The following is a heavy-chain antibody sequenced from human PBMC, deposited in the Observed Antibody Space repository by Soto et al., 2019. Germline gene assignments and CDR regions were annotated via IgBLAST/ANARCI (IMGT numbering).Heavy chain of an antibody. D-gene: IGHD1-26*01. CDR1: GGTFSSYS. J-gene: IGHJ4*02. CDR3: ARDGGRHCGGIDY. CDR2: IIPIFGTA. V-gene: IGHV1-69*01. Sequence: QVQLVQSGAEVKKPGSSVTVSCKASGGTFSSYSINWVRQATGQGLEWMGEIIPIFGTANYAQKFQGRVTITSDEATSTAYMELSTLRSADTAVSYCARDGGRHCGGIDYWGQGTLVTVSS.